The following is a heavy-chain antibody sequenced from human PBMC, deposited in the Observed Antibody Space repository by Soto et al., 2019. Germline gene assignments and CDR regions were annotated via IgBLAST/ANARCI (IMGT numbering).Heavy chain of an antibody. D-gene: IGHD3-22*01. Sequence: GGSLRLSCAASGFTFSSYGMHWVRQAPGKGLEWVAVIWYDGSNKYYADSVKGRFTISRDNSKNTLYLQMNSLRAEDTAVYYCARDPSYYDSSGYSSWGQGTLVTVCS. CDR3: ARDPSYYDSSGYSS. J-gene: IGHJ5*02. CDR1: GFTFSSYG. V-gene: IGHV3-33*01. CDR2: IWYDGSNK.